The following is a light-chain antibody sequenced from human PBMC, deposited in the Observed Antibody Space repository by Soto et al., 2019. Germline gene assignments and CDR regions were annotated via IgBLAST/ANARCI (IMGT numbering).Light chain of an antibody. J-gene: IGKJ5*01. Sequence: EIVLTQSPVTLSVSPGERATLSCRASQSVSNYLAWYQQKPGQAPRLLIYDASNRATGIPARFSGGGSGADFTLTISSLEPEDFAVYYCQQRGSWPITFGQGTRLEVK. V-gene: IGKV3-11*01. CDR1: QSVSNY. CDR3: QQRGSWPIT. CDR2: DAS.